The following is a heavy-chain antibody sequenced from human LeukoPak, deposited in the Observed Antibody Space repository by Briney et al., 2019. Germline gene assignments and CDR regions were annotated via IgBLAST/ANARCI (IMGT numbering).Heavy chain of an antibody. Sequence: PGRSLTLSCAASGFTFSSYGMHWLRQAPGKGLEWVAVIWYDGSNKYYADSVKGRFTISRDNSKNTLYLQMNSLRAEDTAVYYCAREQLVSPYFDYWGQGTLVTVSS. D-gene: IGHD6-13*01. J-gene: IGHJ4*02. CDR3: AREQLVSPYFDY. V-gene: IGHV3-33*01. CDR2: IWYDGSNK. CDR1: GFTFSSYG.